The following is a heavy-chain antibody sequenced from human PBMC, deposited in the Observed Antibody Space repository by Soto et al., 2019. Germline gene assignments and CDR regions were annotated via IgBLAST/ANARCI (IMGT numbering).Heavy chain of an antibody. D-gene: IGHD1-7*01. J-gene: IGHJ5*02. Sequence: QVQLVQSGAEVKKPGSSVKVSCKASGGTFSSYAISCVRQAPGQGLEWMGGIIPIFGTANYAQKFQGIVTITADESTSTAYMELSSLRSEDTSVYYCASPKLELLGWFDPCGQGTLVTVSS. CDR2: IIPIFGTA. V-gene: IGHV1-69*01. CDR3: ASPKLELLGWFDP. CDR1: GGTFSSYA.